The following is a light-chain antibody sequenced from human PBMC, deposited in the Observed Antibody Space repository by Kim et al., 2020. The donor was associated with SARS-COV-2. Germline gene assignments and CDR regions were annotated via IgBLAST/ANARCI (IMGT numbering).Light chain of an antibody. V-gene: IGLV6-57*02. Sequence: GNTVTISWYTRTGSSVDGALHWYQQRTGCVPTAVIYEDDQRPSGVSDRFSGYIDNSSNSASLPISGLRTEDEADYYCQSYNRDNVLFVGGTKLTVL. CDR3: QSYNRDNVL. J-gene: IGLJ2*01. CDR1: TGSSVDGA. CDR2: EDD.